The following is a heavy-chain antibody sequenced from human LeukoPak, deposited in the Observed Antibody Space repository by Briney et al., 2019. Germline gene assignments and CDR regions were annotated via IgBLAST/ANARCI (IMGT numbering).Heavy chain of an antibody. J-gene: IGHJ4*02. Sequence: SETLSLTCTVSGGSISSYYCSWIRQPAGKGLEWIGRIYTSGSTNYNPSLKSRVTMSVDTSKNQFSLKLSSVTAADTAVYYCASGYYDSSVFDYWGQGTLVTVSS. V-gene: IGHV4-4*07. CDR2: IYTSGST. CDR3: ASGYYDSSVFDY. D-gene: IGHD3-22*01. CDR1: GGSISSYY.